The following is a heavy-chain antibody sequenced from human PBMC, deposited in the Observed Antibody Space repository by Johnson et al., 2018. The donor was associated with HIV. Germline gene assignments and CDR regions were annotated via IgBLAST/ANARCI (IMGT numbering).Heavy chain of an antibody. CDR1: GFTFSSYA. CDR2: VSAGGDNT. J-gene: IGHJ3*02. Sequence: VQLVESGGGLVQPGGSLRLSCAASGFTFSSYAMDWVRQTPGKGLAWVSAVSAGGDNTYYADSVEGRFTISRDNSKNTLYLQMNSLRAEDTAVYYCARDRGSYYFYAFDIWGQGTMVTVSS. CDR3: ARDRGSYYFYAFDI. D-gene: IGHD1-26*01. V-gene: IGHV3-23*04.